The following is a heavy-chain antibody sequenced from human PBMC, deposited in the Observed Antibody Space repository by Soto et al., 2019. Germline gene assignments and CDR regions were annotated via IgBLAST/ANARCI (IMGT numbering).Heavy chain of an antibody. Sequence: QVQLQESGPGLVKPSQTLSLTCTVSGGSISSGGYYWRWIRQHPGKGLEWIGYIYYSGSTYYNPSLKSRVTISVDTSKNQSSLKLSSVTAADTAVYYCARGGFYSKDFDYWGQGTLVPVSS. CDR3: ARGGFYSKDFDY. V-gene: IGHV4-31*03. CDR1: GGSISSGGYY. CDR2: IYYSGST. D-gene: IGHD4-4*01. J-gene: IGHJ4*02.